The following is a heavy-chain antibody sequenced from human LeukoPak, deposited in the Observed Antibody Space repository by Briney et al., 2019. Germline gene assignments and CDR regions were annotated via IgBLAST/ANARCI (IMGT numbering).Heavy chain of an antibody. CDR3: ARGRFDSSGYYFGYFFDY. J-gene: IGHJ4*02. CDR1: GGSISSYY. Sequence: SETLSLTCTVSGGSISSYYWSWIRQPPGKGLEWIGYIYYSGSTNYNPSLKSRVTISVDTPKNQFSLKLSSVTAADTAVYYCARGRFDSSGYYFGYFFDYWGQGTLVTVSS. D-gene: IGHD3-22*01. CDR2: IYYSGST. V-gene: IGHV4-59*01.